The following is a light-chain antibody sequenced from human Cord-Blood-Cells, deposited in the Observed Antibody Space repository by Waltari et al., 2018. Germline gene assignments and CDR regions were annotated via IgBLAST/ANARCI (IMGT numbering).Light chain of an antibody. Sequence: DIQMTQSPSSLSASVGDRVTITCRASQSISSYLNWYQQKPGKAPKLLIYAATRLQSGAPSSFSGSGSGTDFTLTISSLQPEDFATYYCQQSYSTPYTFGQGTKLEIK. CDR1: QSISSY. V-gene: IGKV1-39*01. CDR2: AAT. J-gene: IGKJ2*01. CDR3: QQSYSTPYT.